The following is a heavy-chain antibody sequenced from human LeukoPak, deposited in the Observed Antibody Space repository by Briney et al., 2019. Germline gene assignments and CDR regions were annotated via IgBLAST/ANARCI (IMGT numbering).Heavy chain of an antibody. J-gene: IGHJ6*02. D-gene: IGHD3-16*01. CDR3: ARGGGLDV. CDR2: ITSTTIGGTI. CDR1: GFTLSDYN. V-gene: IGHV3-48*04. Sequence: GGSLRLSCAASGFTLSDYNMNWVRQAPGKGLEWVSFITSTTIGGTIYYADSVKGRFTISRDDAKNSLYLQMSNLRAEDTAVYFCARGGGLDVWGQGATVTVSS.